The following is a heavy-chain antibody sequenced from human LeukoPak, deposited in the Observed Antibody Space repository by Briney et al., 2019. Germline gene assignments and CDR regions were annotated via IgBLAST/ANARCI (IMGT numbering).Heavy chain of an antibody. Sequence: SQTLSLTCTVSGGSISSGGYYWSWIRQHPGKGLEWIGYIYYSGSTYYNPSLKNRVTISVDTSKNQFSLKLSSVTAADTAVYYCARRIGYCSSTSCANWFDPWGQGTLVTVSS. V-gene: IGHV4-31*03. D-gene: IGHD2-2*01. CDR2: IYYSGST. CDR1: GGSISSGGYY. CDR3: ARRIGYCSSTSCANWFDP. J-gene: IGHJ5*02.